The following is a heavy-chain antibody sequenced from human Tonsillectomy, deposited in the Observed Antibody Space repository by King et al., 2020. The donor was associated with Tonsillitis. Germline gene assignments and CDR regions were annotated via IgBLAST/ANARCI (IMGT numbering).Heavy chain of an antibody. J-gene: IGHJ4*02. CDR3: AREFWGAGDY. CDR2: INPDGTCL. D-gene: IGHD3-16*01. V-gene: IGHV3-74*01. CDR1: GFAFSTYW. Sequence: VQLVESGGGLIQPGGSLRLSCAASGFAFSTYWMFWVRQGPGKGLEWVSRINPDGTCLRYADSVMGRFTISRDNAKNTLFLQLSSLSAEDTAVYYCAREFWGAGDYWGQGTQVVVSS.